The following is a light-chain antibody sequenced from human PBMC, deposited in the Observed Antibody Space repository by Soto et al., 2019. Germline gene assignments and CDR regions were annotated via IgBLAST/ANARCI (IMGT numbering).Light chain of an antibody. V-gene: IGLV2-23*02. CDR2: EVN. Sequence: QSVLTQPASVSGSPGQSITISCTGTSSDFGNYNLVSWYQQHPGKVPKLILFEVNKRPSGVSGRFTGSKSGNTASLTISGLQAEDEADYYCCSFTSSNTHVFWTGTKVTVL. J-gene: IGLJ1*01. CDR3: CSFTSSNTHV. CDR1: SSDFGNYNL.